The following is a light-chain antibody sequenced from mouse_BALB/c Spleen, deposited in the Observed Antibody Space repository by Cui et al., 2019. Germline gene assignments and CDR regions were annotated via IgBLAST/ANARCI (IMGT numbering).Light chain of an antibody. J-gene: IGKJ2*01. CDR3: QQLYSTPYT. V-gene: IGKV12-98*01. CDR2: AAT. Sequence: DIQMTQTPEPQSESLGESVTITCLASHTIGTCLAWYQQRPGKSPQLLISAATSLADWGPSRFSGSRSGTKFSFKISGLQAEDFVSYYCQQLYSTPYTFGGVTELEIK. CDR1: HTIGTC.